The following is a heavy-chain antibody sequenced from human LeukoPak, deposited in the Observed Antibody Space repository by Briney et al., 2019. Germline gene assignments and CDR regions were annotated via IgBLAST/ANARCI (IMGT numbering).Heavy chain of an antibody. CDR2: IYYSGSS. Sequence: SETLSLTCTVSGGSISSSSYYWGWIRQPPGKGLEWIGSIYYSGSSYYNPSLKSRVTISVDTSKNQFSLKLSSVTAADTAVYYCAGEGYSYGYHDAFDIWGQGTMVTVSS. CDR3: AGEGYSYGYHDAFDI. CDR1: GGSISSSSYY. D-gene: IGHD5-18*01. V-gene: IGHV4-39*07. J-gene: IGHJ3*02.